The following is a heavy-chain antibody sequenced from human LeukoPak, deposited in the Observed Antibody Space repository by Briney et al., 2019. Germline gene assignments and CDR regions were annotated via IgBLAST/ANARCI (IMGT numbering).Heavy chain of an antibody. CDR3: AREGFDGGNSLDY. CDR2: INSDGSST. CDR1: GFTFSSYW. J-gene: IGHJ4*02. D-gene: IGHD4-23*01. Sequence: PGGSMRLSCAASGFTFSSYWMHWVRQAPGKGLVWVSRINSDGSSTSYADSVKGRFTISRDNAKNTLYLQMNSLRAEDTAVYYCAREGFDGGNSLDYWGQGTLVTVSS. V-gene: IGHV3-74*01.